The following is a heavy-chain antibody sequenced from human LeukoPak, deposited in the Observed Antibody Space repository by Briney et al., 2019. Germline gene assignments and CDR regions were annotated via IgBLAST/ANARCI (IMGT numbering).Heavy chain of an antibody. V-gene: IGHV1-2*02. Sequence: ASVKVSCKASGYTFTGYYMHWVRQAPGQGLEWMGWINPNSGGTNYAQKFQGRVTMTRDTSISTAYMELSRLRSDDTAVYYCARSPSDYYGSGSYSGAFDIWGQGTMVTASS. J-gene: IGHJ3*02. D-gene: IGHD3-10*01. CDR1: GYTFTGYY. CDR2: INPNSGGT. CDR3: ARSPSDYYGSGSYSGAFDI.